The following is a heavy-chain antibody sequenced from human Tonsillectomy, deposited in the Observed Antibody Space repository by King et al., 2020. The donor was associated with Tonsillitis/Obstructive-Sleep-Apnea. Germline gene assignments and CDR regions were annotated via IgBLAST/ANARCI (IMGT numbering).Heavy chain of an antibody. CDR1: GGSISSYY. CDR3: AMEAIVVVPAAISDWFDP. D-gene: IGHD2-2*02. CDR2: IYTSGST. J-gene: IGHJ5*02. V-gene: IGHV4-4*07. Sequence: QLQESGPGLVKPSETLSLTCTVSGGSISSYYWSWIRQPAGKGLEWFGRIYTSGSTNYNPSLKSRVTMSVATSKNQFSLKLSSVTAADTAVYYCAMEAIVVVPAAISDWFDPWGQGTLVTVAS.